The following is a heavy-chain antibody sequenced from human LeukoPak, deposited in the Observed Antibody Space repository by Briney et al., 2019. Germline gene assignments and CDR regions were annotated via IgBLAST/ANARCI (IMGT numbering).Heavy chain of an antibody. CDR1: GGPISSYY. Sequence: SETLSLTCTVSGGPISSYYWSWIRQPPGKGLEWIAYIYYNGNTKYNPSLKSRVTISADTSKNQFSLKVNSVTAADTAVYYCARLAAGPNTRYFDLWGRGTRVTVSS. D-gene: IGHD6-6*01. V-gene: IGHV4-59*01. CDR2: IYYNGNT. CDR3: ARLAAGPNTRYFDL. J-gene: IGHJ2*01.